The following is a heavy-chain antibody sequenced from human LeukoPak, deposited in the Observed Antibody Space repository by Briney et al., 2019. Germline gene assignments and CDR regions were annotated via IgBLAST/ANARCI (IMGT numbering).Heavy chain of an antibody. CDR2: IYYSGST. CDR1: GGSISSGGYY. Sequence: SQPLSLTCTVSGGSISSGGYYWSWIRQHPRKGLEWIGYIYYSGSTYYNPSLKTRVTISVDTSKNQFSLELSSVTPADAAVYYCARQSSTIAVAGTFDYWGQGTLVTVSS. J-gene: IGHJ4*02. D-gene: IGHD6-19*01. CDR3: ARQSSTIAVAGTFDY. V-gene: IGHV4-31*03.